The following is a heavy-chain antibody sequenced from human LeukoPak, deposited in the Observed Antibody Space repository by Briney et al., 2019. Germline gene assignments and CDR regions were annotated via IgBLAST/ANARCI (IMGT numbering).Heavy chain of an antibody. J-gene: IGHJ4*02. CDR3: ARDRGTWNDDGFDY. CDR2: VYYSGNT. V-gene: IGHV4-39*02. CDR1: GDSISTSSYY. D-gene: IGHD1-1*01. Sequence: PSETLSLTCIVSGDSISTSSYYWHWTRQPPGKELEWIGNVYYSGNTQYNPSLKSRVTISVDTSKNQFSLKLNSVTAADTAVYYCARDRGTWNDDGFDYWGQGTLVTVSS.